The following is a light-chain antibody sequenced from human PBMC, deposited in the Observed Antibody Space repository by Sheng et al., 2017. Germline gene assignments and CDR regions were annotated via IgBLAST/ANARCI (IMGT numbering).Light chain of an antibody. CDR2: EVS. V-gene: IGLV2-14*01. J-gene: IGLJ2*01. Sequence: QSALTQPPSASGSPGQSVTISCTGTSSDVGGYDYVSWYQQHPGKAPKLMIYEVSKRPSGVSNRFSGSKSGNTASLTISGLQAEDEADYYCSSYTSNNTVLFGGGTKLTVL. CDR1: SSDVGGYDY. CDR3: SSYTSNNTVL.